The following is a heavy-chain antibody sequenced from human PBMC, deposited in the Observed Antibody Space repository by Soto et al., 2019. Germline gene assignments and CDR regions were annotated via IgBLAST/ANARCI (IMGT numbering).Heavy chain of an antibody. Sequence: GGSLRLSCAASGFTFSSYAMHWVRQAPGKGLEWVAVISYDGSNKYYADSVKGRFTISRDNSKNTLYLQMNSLRAEDTAVYYCARSTSKGGVIVDQPHDAFDIWGQGTMVTVSS. CDR2: ISYDGSNK. V-gene: IGHV3-30-3*01. D-gene: IGHD3-16*02. CDR1: GFTFSSYA. J-gene: IGHJ3*02. CDR3: ARSTSKGGVIVDQPHDAFDI.